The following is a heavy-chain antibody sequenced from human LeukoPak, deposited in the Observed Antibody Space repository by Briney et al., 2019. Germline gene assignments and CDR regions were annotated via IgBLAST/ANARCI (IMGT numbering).Heavy chain of an antibody. CDR2: ISGSGGST. Sequence: GGSLSLSCAASGFTFSSYAMSWVRQAPGKGLEWVSAISGSGGSTYYADSVKGRFTISRDNSKNTLYLQMNSLRAEDTAVYYCAPSLRLLLLYPDYFDYWGQGTLVTVSS. CDR3: APSLRLLLLYPDYFDY. CDR1: GFTFSSYA. D-gene: IGHD2-21*01. V-gene: IGHV3-23*01. J-gene: IGHJ4*02.